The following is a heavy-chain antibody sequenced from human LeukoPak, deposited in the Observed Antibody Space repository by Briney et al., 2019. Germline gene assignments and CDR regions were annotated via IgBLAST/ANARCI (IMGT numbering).Heavy chain of an antibody. V-gene: IGHV3-30-3*01. D-gene: IGHD3-22*01. CDR3: VRESEYYFDHSASFDY. CDR1: GFTFTAYL. CDR2: IYSAGNAM. Sequence: RGSLRLSCAVSGFTFTAYLMHWLRQAPGKGLEWSAVIYSAGNAMFYADPPNRRSTTSSDNSKGTLYLQMNSLRAEDTAVYYCVRESEYYFDHSASFDYWGQGTLVTVSS. J-gene: IGHJ4*02.